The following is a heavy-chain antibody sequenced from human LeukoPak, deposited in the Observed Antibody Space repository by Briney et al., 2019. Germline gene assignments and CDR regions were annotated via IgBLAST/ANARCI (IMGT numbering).Heavy chain of an antibody. CDR2: INPSGGST. CDR1: GYTFTSYY. J-gene: IGHJ6*02. D-gene: IGHD2-15*01. V-gene: IGHV1-46*01. Sequence: GASVKVSCKASGYTFTSYYMHWVRQAPGQGLEWMGIINPSGGSTSYAQKFQGRVTMTRDTSTSTVYMELSSLRSEDTAVYYRARVAAVVVVATSNYYGMDVWGQGTTVTVSS. CDR3: ARVAAVVVVATSNYYGMDV.